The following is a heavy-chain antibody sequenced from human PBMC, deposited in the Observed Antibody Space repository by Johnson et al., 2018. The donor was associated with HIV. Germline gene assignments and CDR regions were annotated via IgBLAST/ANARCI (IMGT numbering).Heavy chain of an antibody. CDR2: IYSGGST. CDR3: ARSWELGETAFDI. Sequence: QVQLVESGGGVVQPGRSLRLSCAASGFTFSSYAMHWVRQAPGKGLEWVSVIYSGGSTYYADSVKGRFTISRDNSKNTLYLQMNSLRAEDTAVYYCARSWELGETAFDIWGQGTMVTVSS. J-gene: IGHJ3*02. D-gene: IGHD1-26*01. V-gene: IGHV3-NL1*01. CDR1: GFTFSSYA.